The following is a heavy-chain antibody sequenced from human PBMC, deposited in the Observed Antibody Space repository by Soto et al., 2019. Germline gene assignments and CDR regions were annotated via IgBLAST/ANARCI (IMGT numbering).Heavy chain of an antibody. CDR3: ARDLSSVGATNHGAFDI. J-gene: IGHJ3*02. CDR2: INPSGGST. V-gene: IGHV1-46*01. CDR1: GYTFTSYY. Sequence: ASVKVSCKASGYTFTSYYMHWVRQAPGQGLEWMGIINPSGGSTSYAQKFQGRVTMTRDTSTSTVYMELSSLRSEDTAVYYCARDLSSVGATNHGAFDIWGQGTMV. D-gene: IGHD1-26*01.